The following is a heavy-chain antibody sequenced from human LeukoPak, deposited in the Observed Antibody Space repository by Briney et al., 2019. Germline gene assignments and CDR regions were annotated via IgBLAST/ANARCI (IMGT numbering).Heavy chain of an antibody. CDR2: ISTSSSAI. CDR1: GFTFSNYN. V-gene: IGHV3-48*02. CDR3: ARTWIQLFTPDFDL. D-gene: IGHD5-18*01. J-gene: IGHJ4*02. Sequence: PGGSLRLSCAASGFTFSNYNMIWVRQAPGEGLEWVSFISTSSSAIYYADSVKGRFTISRDNARNSLYLQMNSLRDEDTAIYYCARTWIQLFTPDFDLWGQGTLVTVSS.